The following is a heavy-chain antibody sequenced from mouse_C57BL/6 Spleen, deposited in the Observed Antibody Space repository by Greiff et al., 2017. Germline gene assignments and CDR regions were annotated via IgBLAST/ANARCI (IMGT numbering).Heavy chain of an antibody. CDR3: ARGGGNYERDAMDY. V-gene: IGHV1-59*01. Sequence: QVQLQQPGAELVRPGTSVKLSCKASGYTFTSYWMHWVKQRPGQGLEWIGVIDPSDSYTNYNQKFKGKATLTVDTSSSTAYMQLSSLTSEDSVVYYCARGGGNYERDAMDYWGQGTSVTVSS. D-gene: IGHD2-1*01. CDR2: IDPSDSYT. J-gene: IGHJ4*01. CDR1: GYTFTSYW.